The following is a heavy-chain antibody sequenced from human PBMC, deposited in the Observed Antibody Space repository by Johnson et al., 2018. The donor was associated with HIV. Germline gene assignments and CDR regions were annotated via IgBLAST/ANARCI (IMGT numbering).Heavy chain of an antibody. J-gene: IGHJ3*02. Sequence: DVQLVESGGGLVQPGRSLRLSCAASGFTFDDYAMHWVRQAPGKGLEWVSGIRWNSGSIGYADSVKGRFTLSRDNAKNSLYLQMNSLRAEDTALYYCASDNMHAFDIWGQGTMVTVSS. CDR2: IRWNSGSI. CDR1: GFTFDDYA. CDR3: ASDNMHAFDI. D-gene: IGHD2-2*01. V-gene: IGHV3-9*01.